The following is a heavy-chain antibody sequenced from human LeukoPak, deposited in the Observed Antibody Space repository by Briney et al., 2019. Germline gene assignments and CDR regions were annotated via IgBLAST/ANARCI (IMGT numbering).Heavy chain of an antibody. Sequence: GGSLRLSCAASGFTFSNAWMTWVRQAPGKGVEWVGRIKSKTDGGTIDYAAPVKGRFTFSRDDSKNTLYLQMNSLKTEDTAVYYCTTAPQLFGVVNGHAMDVWGHGTTVTVSS. CDR2: IKSKTDGGTI. CDR1: GFTFSNAW. V-gene: IGHV3-15*01. CDR3: TTAPQLFGVVNGHAMDV. D-gene: IGHD3-3*01. J-gene: IGHJ6*02.